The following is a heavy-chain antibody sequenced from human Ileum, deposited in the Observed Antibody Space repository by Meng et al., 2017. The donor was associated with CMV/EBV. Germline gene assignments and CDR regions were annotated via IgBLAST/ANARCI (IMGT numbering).Heavy chain of an antibody. CDR2: LSTSGRNI. V-gene: IGHV3-48*03. J-gene: IGHJ3*01. CDR3: ARYSTSNAFNL. Sequence: SCAASGFTFSSYEMNWLRQAPGKGLEWVSFLSTSGRNIYYTDSVKGRFTISRDIAMNSLYLQMSSLRAEDTAVYYCARYSTSNAFNLWGQGTLVTVSS. CDR1: GFTFSSYE. D-gene: IGHD6-13*01.